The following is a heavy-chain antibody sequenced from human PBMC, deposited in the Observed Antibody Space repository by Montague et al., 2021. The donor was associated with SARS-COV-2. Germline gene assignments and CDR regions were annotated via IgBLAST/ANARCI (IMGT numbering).Heavy chain of an antibody. V-gene: IGHV4-34*01. CDR2: INNSGST. Sequence: SETLSLTCAVSGGSFSGYYWSWIRQPPGKGLEWIGEINNSGSTNYNPTLKSRVTISVDTSKNQFSLKLSSVTAADAAVYYCARVRYYGSGTSLGMDVWGQGTTVTVSS. CDR3: ARVRYYGSGTSLGMDV. J-gene: IGHJ6*02. D-gene: IGHD3-10*01. CDR1: GGSFSGYY.